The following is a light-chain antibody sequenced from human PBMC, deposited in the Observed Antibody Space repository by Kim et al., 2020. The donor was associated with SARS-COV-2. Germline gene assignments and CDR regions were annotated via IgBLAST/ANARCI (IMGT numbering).Light chain of an antibody. V-gene: IGLV2-23*02. CDR3: CSYAGPSTYA. CDR2: EVN. CDR1: SSDVGSFNL. J-gene: IGLJ1*01. Sequence: GQSLTISCTGTSSDVGSFNLVSWYQQHPGKAPKLIIYEVNNRPSGVSNRFAGSKSGNTASLTISGLQAEDEADYYCCSYAGPSTYAFGTGTKVTVL.